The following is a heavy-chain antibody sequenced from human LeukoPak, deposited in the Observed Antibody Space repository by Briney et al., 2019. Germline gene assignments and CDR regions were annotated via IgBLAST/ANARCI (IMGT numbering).Heavy chain of an antibody. J-gene: IGHJ3*02. CDR2: INPNSGGT. D-gene: IGHD3-10*01. Sequence: ASVKLSCKASGYTFTGYYMHWVRQAPGQGLEWMGWINPNSGGTNYAQKFQGRVTMTRNTSISTAYMELSRLRSDDTAVYYCARDMVQGVYDAFDIWGQGTMVTVSS. V-gene: IGHV1-2*02. CDR1: GYTFTGYY. CDR3: ARDMVQGVYDAFDI.